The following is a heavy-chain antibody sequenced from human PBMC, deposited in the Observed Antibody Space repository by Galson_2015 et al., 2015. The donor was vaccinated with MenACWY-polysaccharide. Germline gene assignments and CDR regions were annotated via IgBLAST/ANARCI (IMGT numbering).Heavy chain of an antibody. CDR1: GFSFSDYW. CDR3: ARVGATSLGGMAG. V-gene: IGHV3-74*01. CDR2: IQSDGSST. D-gene: IGHD3-3*02. Sequence: SLRLSCAASGFSFSDYWMHWVRQVPGKGLVWVSRIQSDGSSTSYADSVKGRFTVSRDNAKNTLYLQMNSLRAEDTAVYYCARVGATSLGGMAGSGQGATVTVSS. J-gene: IGHJ6*02.